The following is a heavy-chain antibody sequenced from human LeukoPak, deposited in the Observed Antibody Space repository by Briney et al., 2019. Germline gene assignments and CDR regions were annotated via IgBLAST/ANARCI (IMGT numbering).Heavy chain of an antibody. CDR3: ATYQYPVLRFLEWSLFSFDY. D-gene: IGHD3-3*01. CDR1: GYTLTELS. CDR2: FDPEDGET. V-gene: IGHV1-24*01. Sequence: WASVKVSCKVSGYTLTELSMHWVRQAPGKGLEWMGGFDPEDGETIYAQKLQGRVTMTEDTSTDTAYMELSSLRSEDTAVYYCATYQYPVLRFLEWSLFSFDYWGQGTLVTVSS. J-gene: IGHJ4*02.